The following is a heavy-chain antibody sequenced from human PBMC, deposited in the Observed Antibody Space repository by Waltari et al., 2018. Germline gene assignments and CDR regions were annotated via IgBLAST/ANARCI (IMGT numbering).Heavy chain of an antibody. CDR2: ISYDGSNK. D-gene: IGHD2-21*01. CDR1: GFTFSSYG. J-gene: IGHJ4*02. Sequence: QVQLVESGGGVVQPGRSLRLSCAASGFTFSSYGMHWVRQAPGQGLEWVAVISYDGSNKYYADSVKGRFTISRDNSKNTLYLQMNSLRAEDTAVYYCAKDGEYCGGDCFSGFDYWGQGTLVTVSS. CDR3: AKDGEYCGGDCFSGFDY. V-gene: IGHV3-30*18.